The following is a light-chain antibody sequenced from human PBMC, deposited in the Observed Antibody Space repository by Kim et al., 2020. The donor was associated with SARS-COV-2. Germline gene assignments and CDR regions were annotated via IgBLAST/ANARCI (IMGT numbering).Light chain of an antibody. CDR1: QSLVFSEGKTY. CDR3: MYGTHWPPSFT. J-gene: IGKJ4*01. V-gene: IGKV2-30*01. Sequence: SSSCRSSQSLVFSEGKTYLNWFHQRPGQSPRRLIYKVSNRDSGVPDRFSGSGSGTDFTLKISRVEAEDVGVYYCMYGTHWPPSFTFGGGTKVDIK. CDR2: KVS.